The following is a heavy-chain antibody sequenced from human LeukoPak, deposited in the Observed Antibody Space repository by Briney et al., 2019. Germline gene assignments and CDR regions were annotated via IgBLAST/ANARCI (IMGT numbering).Heavy chain of an antibody. Sequence: QTGGSLRLSCAASGFTFSSYSMNWVRQAPGKGLEWVSYISSSSSTIYYADSVKGRFTISRDNAKNSLYLQMNSLRAEDTAVYYCARDVYGYCSSTSCGPGIDAFDIWGQGTMVTVSS. CDR1: GFTFSSYS. D-gene: IGHD2-2*01. CDR2: ISSSSSTI. CDR3: ARDVYGYCSSTSCGPGIDAFDI. J-gene: IGHJ3*02. V-gene: IGHV3-48*01.